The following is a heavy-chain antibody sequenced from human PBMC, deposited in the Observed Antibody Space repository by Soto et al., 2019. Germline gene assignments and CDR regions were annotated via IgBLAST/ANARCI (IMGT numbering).Heavy chain of an antibody. Sequence: EVQLVESGGGLVKPGGSLRLSCAASGFTFSSYSMNWVRQAPGKGLEWVSSISSSSSYIYYADSVKGRFTISRDNAKNSTYLQMSSLRAEDTAVYYCAGDAGVRGGGWFDPWGQGTLVTVSS. V-gene: IGHV3-21*01. CDR2: ISSSSSYI. CDR3: AGDAGVRGGGWFDP. CDR1: GFTFSSYS. D-gene: IGHD3-10*01. J-gene: IGHJ5*02.